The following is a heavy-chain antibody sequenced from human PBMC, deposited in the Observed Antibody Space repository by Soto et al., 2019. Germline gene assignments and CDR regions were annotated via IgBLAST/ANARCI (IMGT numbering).Heavy chain of an antibody. CDR2: VFYTGFT. V-gene: IGHV4-34*12. J-gene: IGHJ4*02. Sequence: SETLSLTCAVYGGYFSGYSWNWIRQCPGKGPEWIGSVFYTGFTSYNPSLESRVSVSVDTSKNQFSLKVSGVSAADTAVYYCATSQKGYNWNYFDHWGQGALVTVSS. D-gene: IGHD1-20*01. CDR1: GGYFSGYS. CDR3: ATSQKGYNWNYFDH.